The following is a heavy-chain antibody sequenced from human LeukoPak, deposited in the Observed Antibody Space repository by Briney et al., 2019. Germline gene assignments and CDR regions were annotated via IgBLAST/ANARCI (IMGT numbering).Heavy chain of an antibody. CDR1: GFTFSSYA. V-gene: IGHV3-23*01. Sequence: GGSLRLSCAASGFTFSSYAMSWVRQAPGKGLEWVSAISGSGGSTYYADSVKGRFTISRDNSKNTLYLQMNSLRAEDTAVYYCARDQGGIQLWFRYWGQGTLVTVSS. CDR3: ARDQGGIQLWFRY. CDR2: ISGSGGST. D-gene: IGHD5-18*01. J-gene: IGHJ4*02.